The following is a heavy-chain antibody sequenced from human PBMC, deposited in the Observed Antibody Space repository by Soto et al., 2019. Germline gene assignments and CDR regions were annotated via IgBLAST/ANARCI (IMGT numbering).Heavy chain of an antibody. D-gene: IGHD3-10*01. J-gene: IGHJ5*02. CDR1: GGSISSGGYY. V-gene: IGHV4-31*03. CDR2: IYYSGSN. CDR3: ARSVTP. Sequence: QVQLQESGPGLVKPSQTLSLTCTVSGGSISSGGYYWSWIRQQPGKGLEWIGYIYYSGSNDYNPSLMSRVTTTLDTSKNQFSLKMSSVTAADTAVYYCARSVTPWGQGTLVTVSS.